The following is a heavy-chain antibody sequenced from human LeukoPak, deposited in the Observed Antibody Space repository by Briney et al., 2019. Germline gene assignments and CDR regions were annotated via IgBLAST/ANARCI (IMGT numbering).Heavy chain of an antibody. CDR3: AKGKRGRGYYDILTGPHYFDY. CDR1: GFTFSSYA. D-gene: IGHD3-9*01. Sequence: PGGSLRLSCAASGFTFSSYAMSGVRQAPGKGLEWVSAISGSGGSTYYADSVKGRFTISRDNSKNTLYLQINSLRAEDTDVYYCAKGKRGRGYYDILTGPHYFDYWGQGTLVTVSS. J-gene: IGHJ4*02. CDR2: ISGSGGST. V-gene: IGHV3-23*01.